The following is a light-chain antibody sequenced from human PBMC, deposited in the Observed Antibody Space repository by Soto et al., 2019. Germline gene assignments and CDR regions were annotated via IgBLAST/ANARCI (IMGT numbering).Light chain of an antibody. J-gene: IGLJ2*01. CDR3: ASWDDSLNGTV. CDR1: NSNIGSYT. V-gene: IGLV1-44*01. CDR2: SSD. Sequence: QSVLTQTPSASGTPGQRVTISCSGSNSNIGSYTVTWYQQLPGTAPKLLIYSSDQRPSGVPDRFSGSQSGASASLAISGLQSEDESDYYCASWDDSLNGTVFGGGTKLTVL.